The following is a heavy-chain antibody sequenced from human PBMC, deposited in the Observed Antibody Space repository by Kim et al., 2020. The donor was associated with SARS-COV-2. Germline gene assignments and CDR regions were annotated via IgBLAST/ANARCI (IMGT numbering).Heavy chain of an antibody. CDR3: AREYGDYFDY. D-gene: IGHD4-17*01. Sequence: GTNYAQKFQGRVTMTRDTSISTAYMELSRLRSDDTAVYYCAREYGDYFDYWGQGTLVTVSS. CDR2: GT. V-gene: IGHV1-2*02. J-gene: IGHJ4*02.